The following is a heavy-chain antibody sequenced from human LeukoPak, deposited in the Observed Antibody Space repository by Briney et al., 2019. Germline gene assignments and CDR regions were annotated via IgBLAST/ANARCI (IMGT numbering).Heavy chain of an antibody. D-gene: IGHD1/OR15-1a*01. CDR3: ARDVWGTFDY. CDR2: INSDGSST. V-gene: IGHV3-74*01. J-gene: IGHJ4*02. Sequence: SGGSLRLSCAASGFTFSNFWMHSVRQTPGKGLVWVSRINSDGSSTTYADSVKGRFTISRDNAKNTLYLQMNSLRAEDTAVYYCARDVWGTFDYWGQGTLVTVSS. CDR1: GFTFSNFW.